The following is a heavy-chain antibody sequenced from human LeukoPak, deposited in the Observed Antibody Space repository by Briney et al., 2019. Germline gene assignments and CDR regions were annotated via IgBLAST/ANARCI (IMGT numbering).Heavy chain of an antibody. V-gene: IGHV3-48*03. CDR2: ISSSGTTI. CDR3: ARDHYYDSTFDY. J-gene: IGHJ4*02. D-gene: IGHD3-22*01. CDR1: GFRFSRCD. Sequence: QPGGSLRLSCAASGFRFSRCDMNWVRQAPGKGLEWVSYISSSGTTIYYADSVKGRFTISRDNAQNSLYLHMNSLRAEDTAVYYCARDHYYDSTFDYWGQGTLVTVSS.